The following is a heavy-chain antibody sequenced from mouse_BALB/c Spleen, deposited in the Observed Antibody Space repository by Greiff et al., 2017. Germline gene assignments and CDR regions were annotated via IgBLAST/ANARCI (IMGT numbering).Heavy chain of an antibody. D-gene: IGHD4-1*01. V-gene: IGHV2-3*01. CDR3: VKGANWSDWYFDV. Sequence: QVQLQQSGPGLVAPSQSLSITCTVSGFSLTSYGVSWVRQPPGKGLEWLGVIWGDGSTNYHSALISRLSISKDNSKSQVFLKLNSLQTDDTATYYSVKGANWSDWYFDVWGAERTVTASP. CDR2: IWGDGST. J-gene: IGHJ1*01. CDR1: GFSLTSYG.